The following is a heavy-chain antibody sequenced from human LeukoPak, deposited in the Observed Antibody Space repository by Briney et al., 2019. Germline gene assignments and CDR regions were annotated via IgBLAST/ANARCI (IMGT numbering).Heavy chain of an antibody. CDR3: AKAGGMVRGVRDGMDV. CDR1: GFTFTNYR. CDR2: ISSTSGYI. V-gene: IGHV3-21*04. Sequence: PGGSLRLSCAASGFTFTNYRMTWVRQAPGKGLEWVSSISSTSGYIFYADSVQGRFTISRDNSKNTLYLQMNSLRAEDTAAYYCAKAGGMVRGVRDGMDVWGQGTTVTVSS. D-gene: IGHD3-10*01. J-gene: IGHJ6*02.